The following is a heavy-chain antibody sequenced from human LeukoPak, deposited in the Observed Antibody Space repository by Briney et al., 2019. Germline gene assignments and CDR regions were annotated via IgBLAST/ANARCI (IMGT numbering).Heavy chain of an antibody. Sequence: GSLRPSCAASGFTFSASAIHWVRQASGKGLEWVGRIRSKPHSFATAYAESVKGRFTVSRDDSKNTAYLQLDSLKTEDTAVYYCTTGTHGYWGQGTLVTVSS. CDR3: TTGTHGY. V-gene: IGHV3-73*01. CDR2: IRSKPHSFAT. J-gene: IGHJ4*02. D-gene: IGHD1-26*01. CDR1: GFTFSASA.